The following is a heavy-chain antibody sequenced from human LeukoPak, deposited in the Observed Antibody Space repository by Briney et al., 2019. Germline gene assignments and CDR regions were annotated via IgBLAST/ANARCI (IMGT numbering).Heavy chain of an antibody. CDR2: IYSGGST. V-gene: IGHV3-66*02. J-gene: IGHJ5*02. CDR1: GFTVSSNY. D-gene: IGHD2-2*01. Sequence: GGSLRLSCAASGFTVSSNYMSWVRQAPGKGLGWVSVIYSGGSTYYADSVKGRFTISRDNSKNTLYLQMNSLRAEDTAVYYCARAGGCSSTSCHRGWFDPWGQGTLVTVSS. CDR3: ARAGGCSSTSCHRGWFDP.